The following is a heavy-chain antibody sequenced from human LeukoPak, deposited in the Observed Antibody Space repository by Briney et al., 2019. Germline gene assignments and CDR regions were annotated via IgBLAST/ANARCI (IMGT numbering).Heavy chain of an antibody. Sequence: SETLSLTCTVSGGSISNYYWSWIRQPAGKGLEWIGRFYNSGSTNCNPSLKSRVTMSVDTSKNQFSLRLSSVTAADTAVYYCATTWEPHRDAFDIWGQGTMVTVSS. D-gene: IGHD1-26*01. CDR1: GGSISNYY. V-gene: IGHV4-4*07. CDR2: FYNSGST. CDR3: ATTWEPHRDAFDI. J-gene: IGHJ3*02.